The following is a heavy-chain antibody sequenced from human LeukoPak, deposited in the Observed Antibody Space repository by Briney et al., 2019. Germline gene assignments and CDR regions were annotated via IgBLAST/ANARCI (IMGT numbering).Heavy chain of an antibody. J-gene: IGHJ4*02. CDR1: GFTFSTYG. CDR2: ISYDGSNK. CDR3: AGDSGITMIVGVFDY. Sequence: GGSLRLSCAASGFTFSTYGMHWVRQAPGKGLEWVAVISYDGSNKYYADSVKGRFTISRDNAKNSLYLQMNSLRAEDTAVYYCAGDSGITMIVGVFDYWGQGTLVTVSS. D-gene: IGHD3-22*01. V-gene: IGHV3-30*03.